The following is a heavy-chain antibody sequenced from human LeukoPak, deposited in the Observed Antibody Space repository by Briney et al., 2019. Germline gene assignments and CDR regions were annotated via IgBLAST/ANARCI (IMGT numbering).Heavy chain of an antibody. J-gene: IGHJ6*02. CDR2: ISHSGST. CDR1: GGSFSGYY. Sequence: SETLSLTCAVYGGSFSGYYWSWIRQPPGKGLEWIGEISHSGSTNYNPSLKSRVTISVDTSKNQFSLKLSSVTAADTAVYYCARAYYDSSGYYFVYYYGMDVWGQGTTVTVSS. D-gene: IGHD3-22*01. CDR3: ARAYYDSSGYYFVYYYGMDV. V-gene: IGHV4-34*01.